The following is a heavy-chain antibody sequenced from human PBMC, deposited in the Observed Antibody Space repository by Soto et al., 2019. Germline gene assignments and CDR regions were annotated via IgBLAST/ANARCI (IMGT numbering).Heavy chain of an antibody. CDR1: GGTFSRDA. CDR3: ARGVVVVAASQLGWFDP. D-gene: IGHD2-15*01. V-gene: IGHV1-69*01. Sequence: QVQLVQSGAAVKKPGSSVKVSCKASGGTFSRDAISWVRQAPGQGLEWMGGIIPMFGTAKYVQKFQGRLTITADESTTTAYMELRSLRSDDTAVYYCARGVVVVAASQLGWFDPWGQGTLVTVSS. J-gene: IGHJ5*02. CDR2: IIPMFGTA.